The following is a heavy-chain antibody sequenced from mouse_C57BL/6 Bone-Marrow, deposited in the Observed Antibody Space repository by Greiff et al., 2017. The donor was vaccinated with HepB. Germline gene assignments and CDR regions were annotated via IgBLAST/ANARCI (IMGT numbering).Heavy chain of an antibody. CDR2: IWWDDDK. J-gene: IGHJ2*01. CDR1: GFSLSTVGMG. V-gene: IGHV8-8*01. Sequence: QVTLKESGPGILQPSQTLSLTCSFSGFSLSTVGMGVGWIRQPSGKGLEWLAHIWWDDDKYYNPALKSRLTISKDTSKNQVFLKIANVDTADTATYYCARIANYGSSCDYFDYWGQGTTLTVSS. CDR3: ARIANYGSSCDYFDY. D-gene: IGHD1-1*01.